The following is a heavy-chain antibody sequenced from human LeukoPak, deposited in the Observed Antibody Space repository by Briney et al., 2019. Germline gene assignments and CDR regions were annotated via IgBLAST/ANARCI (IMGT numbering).Heavy chain of an antibody. V-gene: IGHV1-18*01. CDR2: ISAYNGNT. CDR1: GGTFSSYD. D-gene: IGHD3-10*01. CDR3: ARAGSGSYYYCMDV. Sequence: ASVKVSCXASGGTFSSYDISWVRQAHGQGLEWMGWISAYNGNTNYAQKLQGRVTMTTDTSTSTAYMELRSLRSDDTAVYYCARAGSGSYYYCMDVWGKGTTVTVS. J-gene: IGHJ6*03.